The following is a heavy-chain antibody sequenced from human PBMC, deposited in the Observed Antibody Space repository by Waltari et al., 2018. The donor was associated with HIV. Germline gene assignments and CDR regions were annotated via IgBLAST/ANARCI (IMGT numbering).Heavy chain of an antibody. Sequence: EVQLVQSGGGLGQPGGSLRLSCAASGLTLSSYEMNWVRQAPGKGLEWVSYISSNGSTTYYADSVKGRFTISKAKNSLYLQMNSLRAEDTAVYYCARDIQDDYGDAGAFDIWGQGTMITVSS. D-gene: IGHD4-17*01. J-gene: IGHJ3*02. V-gene: IGHV3-48*03. CDR2: ISSNGSTT. CDR1: GLTLSSYE. CDR3: ARDIQDDYGDAGAFDI.